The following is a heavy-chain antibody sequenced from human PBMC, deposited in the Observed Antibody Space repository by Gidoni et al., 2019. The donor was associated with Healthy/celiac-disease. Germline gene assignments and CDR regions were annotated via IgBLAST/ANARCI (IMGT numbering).Heavy chain of an antibody. J-gene: IGHJ6*02. CDR3: AKSIRGRGYCSGGSCYGDYYYYYGMDV. D-gene: IGHD2-15*01. V-gene: IGHV3-30*18. CDR2: ISYDGSNK. Sequence: QVQLVEAGGGVVQPGRSLRLSCAASGFTFSSYGMHWVRQAPGKGLEWVAVISYDGSNKYYAYSVKGRFTISRDNSKNTLYLQMNSLRAEDTAVYYCAKSIRGRGYCSGGSCYGDYYYYYGMDVWGQGTTVTVSS. CDR1: GFTFSSYG.